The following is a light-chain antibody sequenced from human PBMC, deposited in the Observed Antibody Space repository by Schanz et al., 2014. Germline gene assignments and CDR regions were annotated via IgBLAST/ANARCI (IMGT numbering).Light chain of an antibody. V-gene: IGKV1-39*01. J-gene: IGKJ1*01. Sequence: DIQMTQSPSSLSASVGDRVTITCRASQSIGIYLNWYQQRPGKAPRLLIYSSFTLQSGVPSRFSGSGSGTGFTLTITSLQPEDFATYYCQQSYDLPRTFGQGTKVEI. CDR3: QQSYDLPRT. CDR1: QSIGIY. CDR2: SSF.